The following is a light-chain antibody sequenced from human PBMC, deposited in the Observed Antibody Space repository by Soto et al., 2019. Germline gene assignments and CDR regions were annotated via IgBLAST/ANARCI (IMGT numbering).Light chain of an antibody. CDR2: EVS. Sequence: QSALTQPASVSGSTGQSITISCTGTSSDVGGYNYVSWYQQHPGKAPKLMIYEVSNRPSGVSNRFSGSKSGNTASLTISGLQSEDEADYYCSSYTSSRVFGGGTKLTVL. CDR1: SSDVGGYNY. V-gene: IGLV2-14*01. CDR3: SSYTSSRV. J-gene: IGLJ3*02.